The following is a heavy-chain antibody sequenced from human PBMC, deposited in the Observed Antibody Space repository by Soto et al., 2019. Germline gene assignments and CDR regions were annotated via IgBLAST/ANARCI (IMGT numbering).Heavy chain of an antibody. Sequence: GGSLRLSCEASGFTFITYGMHWVRQAPGKGLEWVAAISYDGSNKYYADFVKGRFTISRDNSKNTLYLQMNSLRAEDTAVYYCAKVPTTVIAFFDYWGQGTLVTVSS. CDR3: AKVPTTVIAFFDY. V-gene: IGHV3-30*18. CDR2: ISYDGSNK. CDR1: GFTFITYG. D-gene: IGHD4-17*01. J-gene: IGHJ4*02.